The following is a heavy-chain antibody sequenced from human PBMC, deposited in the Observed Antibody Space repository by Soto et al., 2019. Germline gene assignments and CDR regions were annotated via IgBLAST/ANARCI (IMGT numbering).Heavy chain of an antibody. J-gene: IGHJ5*02. CDR2: INPNGGST. V-gene: IGHV1-46*01. CDR1: GDTFTSYY. D-gene: IGHD6-6*01. Sequence: QVRLVQSGAEVKAPGASVTVSCKAPGDTFTSYYMHWVRQAPGHRLEWMGVINPNGGSTRFAQKFQGRVTMTRDTSTSTVYMELRGLTSEDTAVYYCAKDLTRQLAYWLDPWGQGTQVTVSS. CDR3: AKDLTRQLAYWLDP.